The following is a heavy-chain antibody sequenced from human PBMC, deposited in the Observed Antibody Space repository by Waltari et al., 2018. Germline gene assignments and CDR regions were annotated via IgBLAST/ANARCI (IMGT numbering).Heavy chain of an antibody. CDR3: ARGSDIVVVVAATGAYYMDV. CDR1: GGTFSSYA. J-gene: IGHJ6*03. Sequence: QVQLVQSGAEVKKPGSSVKVSCKASGGTFSSYAISWMRQAPGQGLEWMGGIIPILGIANYAQKVQGRVTITADESTSTAYMGLSSLRSEDTAVYYCARGSDIVVVVAATGAYYMDVWGKGTTVTVSS. V-gene: IGHV1-69*04. D-gene: IGHD2-15*01. CDR2: IIPILGIA.